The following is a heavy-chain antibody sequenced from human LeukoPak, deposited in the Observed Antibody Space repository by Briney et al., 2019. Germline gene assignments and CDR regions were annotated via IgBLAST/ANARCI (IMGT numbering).Heavy chain of an antibody. CDR2: IYYSGST. CDR3: ARVGDDGYYFDY. D-gene: IGHD3-16*01. Sequence: SETLSLTCTVSGGSISSSSYYWGWIRQPPGKGLEWIGSIYYSGSTYYNPSLKSRVTISVDTSKNQFSLKLSSVTAADTAVYYCARVGDDGYYFDYWGQGTLVTVSS. J-gene: IGHJ4*02. V-gene: IGHV4-39*07. CDR1: GGSISSSSYY.